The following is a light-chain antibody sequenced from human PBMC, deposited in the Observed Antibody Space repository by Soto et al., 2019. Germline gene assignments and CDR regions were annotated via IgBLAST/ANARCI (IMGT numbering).Light chain of an antibody. CDR2: QVS. CDR3: MQGTNWPPT. J-gene: IGKJ4*01. V-gene: IGKV2-30*01. CDR1: QSLVYTDGNTY. Sequence: DVVMTQSPLSLPVTLGQPASISCRSSQSLVYTDGNTYLNWFHQRPGQSPRRLSYQVSTRDSGVPDRFSGGGSGTDFTMKIDRVEAEDVGVYYCMQGTNWPPTIGGGTTVEIK.